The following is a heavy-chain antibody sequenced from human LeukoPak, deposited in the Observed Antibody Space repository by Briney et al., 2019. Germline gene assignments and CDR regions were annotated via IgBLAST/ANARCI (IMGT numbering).Heavy chain of an antibody. Sequence: GGSLRLSCAASGFTFDDYGMSWVRQPPGKGLEWVSGINWNGGSTGYADSVKGRFTISRDNAKNSLYLQMNRLRAEDTALYYCARAAQYSYGLNYYYYMDVWGKGTTVTVSS. CDR3: ARAAQYSYGLNYYYYMDV. V-gene: IGHV3-20*04. CDR1: GFTFDDYG. D-gene: IGHD5-18*01. CDR2: INWNGGST. J-gene: IGHJ6*03.